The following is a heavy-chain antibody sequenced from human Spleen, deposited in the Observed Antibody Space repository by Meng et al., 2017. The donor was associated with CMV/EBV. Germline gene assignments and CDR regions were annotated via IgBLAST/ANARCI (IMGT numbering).Heavy chain of an antibody. CDR1: GDSVSSNSAA. CDR3: ARDSVDYDFWSGYRSAYDY. J-gene: IGHJ4*02. D-gene: IGHD3-3*01. Sequence: QVQLQQSSPGLVKPSQTLSLTCAISGDSVSSNSAAWNWIRQSPSRGLEWLGRTYYRSKWYNDYAVSVKSRITINPDTSKNQFSLQLNSVTPEDTAVYYCARDSVDYDFWSGYRSAYDYWGQGTLVTVSS. V-gene: IGHV6-1*01. CDR2: TYYRSKWYN.